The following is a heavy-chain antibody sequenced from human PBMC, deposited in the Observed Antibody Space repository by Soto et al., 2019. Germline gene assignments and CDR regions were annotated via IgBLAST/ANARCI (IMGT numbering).Heavy chain of an antibody. CDR3: ANALLWGPKFLMDV. CDR2: ISGSGGST. Sequence: GGSLRLSCAASGFTFSSYAMSWVRQAPGKGLEWVSAISGSGGSTYYADSVKGRFTISRDNSKNTLYLQMNSLRAEDTAVYYCANALLWGPKFLMDVWGQGTTVIVSS. V-gene: IGHV3-23*01. D-gene: IGHD2-21*01. CDR1: GFTFSSYA. J-gene: IGHJ6*02.